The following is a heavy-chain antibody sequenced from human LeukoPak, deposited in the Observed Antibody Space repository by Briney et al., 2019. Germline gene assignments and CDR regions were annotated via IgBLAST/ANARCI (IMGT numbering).Heavy chain of an antibody. J-gene: IGHJ4*02. CDR2: IYYSGST. CDR1: GGSISSSSYY. D-gene: IGHD3-22*01. V-gene: IGHV4-39*07. CDR3: ARGDFSYYDTKGGIDY. Sequence: SETLSLTCTVSGGSISSSSYYWGWIRQPPGKGLEWIGSIYYSGSTYYNPSLKSRVTISVDTSKNQFSLKLSSVTAADTAVYYCARGDFSYYDTKGGIDYWGQGTLVTVSS.